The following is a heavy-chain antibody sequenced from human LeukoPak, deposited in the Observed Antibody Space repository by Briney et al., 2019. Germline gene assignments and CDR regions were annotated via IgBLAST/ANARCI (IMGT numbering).Heavy chain of an antibody. V-gene: IGHV3-11*06. D-gene: IGHD1-14*01. J-gene: IGHJ4*02. CDR1: GFTFGDNY. CDR3: IKNTRTPTY. CDR2: ISGSTTDT. Sequence: GGSLRLSCAASGFTFGDNYMSWIRQAPGRGLEWVSYISGSTTDTNYADSVRGRFTVSRDDAKNALYLQMDSLTVEDTAIYYCIKNTRTPTYWGQGVLVTVSS.